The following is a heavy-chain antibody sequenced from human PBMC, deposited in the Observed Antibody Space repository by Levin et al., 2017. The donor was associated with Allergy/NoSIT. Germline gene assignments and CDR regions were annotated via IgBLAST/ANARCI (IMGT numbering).Heavy chain of an antibody. D-gene: IGHD1-1*01. V-gene: IGHV3-23*01. J-gene: IGHJ3*01. CDR1: GFTFSDYA. Sequence: WASVKVSCAASGFTFSDYAMTWVRQAPGKGLEWVSVITGGGFNTYYGDSVKGRFTVSRDNSKNTLYLELNSLRAEDTAVYYCAKKQGGTSGFSFDVWGQGTMVTVSS. CDR3: AKKQGGTSGFSFDV. CDR2: ITGGGFNT.